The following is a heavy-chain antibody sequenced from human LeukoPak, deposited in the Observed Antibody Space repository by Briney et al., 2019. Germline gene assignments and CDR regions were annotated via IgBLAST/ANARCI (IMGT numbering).Heavy chain of an antibody. CDR3: ARDFWSGSPD. V-gene: IGHV3-11*04. CDR2: ISSSGSTI. J-gene: IGHJ4*02. CDR1: GFTFSDYY. Sequence: GGPLRLSCAASGFTFSDYYMSWLRQAPGKGLEWVSYISSSGSTIYYADSVKGRFTISRDNAKNSLYLQMNSLRVEDTAVYYCARDFWSGSPDWGQGTLVTVSS. D-gene: IGHD3-3*01.